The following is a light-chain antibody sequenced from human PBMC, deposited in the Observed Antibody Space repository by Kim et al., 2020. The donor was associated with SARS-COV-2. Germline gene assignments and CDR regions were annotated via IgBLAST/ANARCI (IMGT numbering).Light chain of an antibody. Sequence: QSVLTQPPSASWTPGQRVTISCSGGSSNLGRNYVYWYQHVPGAAPKLLIYRGSNRPSGVPDRFAGSKSDNSASLVISGLRSEDEADYYCAAWDDSLSAYVFGTGTKVTVL. CDR3: AAWDDSLSAYV. V-gene: IGLV1-47*01. J-gene: IGLJ1*01. CDR1: SSNLGRNY. CDR2: RGS.